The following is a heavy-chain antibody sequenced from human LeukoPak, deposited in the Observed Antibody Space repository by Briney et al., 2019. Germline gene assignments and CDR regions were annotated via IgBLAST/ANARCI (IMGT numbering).Heavy chain of an antibody. CDR3: AREGRGGFDI. CDR1: GFIFTDYW. Sequence: GGSLRLSCAASGFIFTDYWMYWVRQAPGRGLAWVANIKQDGSEKEYVGSVKGRFTISRDNAKNSLYLQMNSLRAEDTAVYYCAREGRGGFDIWGQGTMVTVSS. CDR2: IKQDGSEK. V-gene: IGHV3-7*01. J-gene: IGHJ3*02. D-gene: IGHD6-25*01.